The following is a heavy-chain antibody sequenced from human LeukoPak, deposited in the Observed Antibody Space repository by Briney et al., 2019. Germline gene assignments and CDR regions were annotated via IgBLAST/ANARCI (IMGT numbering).Heavy chain of an antibody. D-gene: IGHD4-11*01. Sequence: GESLRLSCAASGFTLSNAGMSWVRQPPGKGLEWVGRIKSKTDGGTTDYAAPVKARFTISREDSKNTLYLQMNSLKTEDTAVYYCTTYVGAYSNWGDYYYYYMDVWGKGTTVTVSS. V-gene: IGHV3-15*01. CDR1: GFTLSNAG. CDR3: TTYVGAYSNWGDYYYYYMDV. CDR2: IKSKTDGGTT. J-gene: IGHJ6*03.